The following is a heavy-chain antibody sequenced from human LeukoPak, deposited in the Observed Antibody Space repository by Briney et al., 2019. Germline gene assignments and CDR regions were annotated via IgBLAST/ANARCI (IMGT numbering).Heavy chain of an antibody. CDR3: AKRGGT. J-gene: IGHJ5*02. V-gene: IGHV1-2*02. D-gene: IGHD3-16*01. CDR1: GYTFTGYY. CDR2: INPNSGGT. Sequence: GSVKVSCKASGYTFTGYYMHWVRQAPGQGLEWMGWINPNSGGTNYAQKFQGRATITADKSTSTAYMELSSLRSEDTAVYYCAKRGGTWGQGTLVTVSS.